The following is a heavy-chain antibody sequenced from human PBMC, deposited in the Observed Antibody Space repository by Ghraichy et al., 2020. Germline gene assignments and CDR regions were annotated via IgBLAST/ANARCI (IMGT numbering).Heavy chain of an antibody. CDR3: ARVHCSRTSCYFPDAFDI. D-gene: IGHD2-2*01. V-gene: IGHV4-39*01. CDR2: FYSSGST. CDR1: GGSISSRGYY. Sequence: SQTLSLTCSVSGGSISSRGYYWGWIRQPPGKGLEWIGNFYSSGSTYYNPSLKSRVTISGDPSKNLFSLRLSSVTAADTAVYYCARVHCSRTSCYFPDAFDIWGQGTMVTVSS. J-gene: IGHJ3*02.